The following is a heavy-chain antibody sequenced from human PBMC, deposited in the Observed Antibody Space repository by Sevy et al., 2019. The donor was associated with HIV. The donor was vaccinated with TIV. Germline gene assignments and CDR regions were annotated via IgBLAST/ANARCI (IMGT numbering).Heavy chain of an antibody. V-gene: IGHV3-48*03. D-gene: IGHD3-22*01. CDR1: GLSFRSYE. CDR2: ISTGGGTI. J-gene: IGHJ4*01. CDR3: ATSRRDYYNYYFDY. Sequence: GGSLRVSCAASGLSFRSYELNWVRQAPGKGLQWISYISTGGGTIFYADSVKGRFTISRDNTKNSVFLQMNSLRAEDTDVYFCATSRRDYYNYYFDYWGHGTLVTVSS.